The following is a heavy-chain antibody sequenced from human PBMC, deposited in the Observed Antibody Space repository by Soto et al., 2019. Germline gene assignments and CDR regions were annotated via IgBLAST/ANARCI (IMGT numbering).Heavy chain of an antibody. CDR1: GFTFSSYA. Sequence: PGGSLRLSCAASGFTFSSYAMSWVRQAPGKGLEWVSAISGSGGSTYYADSVKGRFTISRDNSKNTLYLQMNSLRAEDTAVYYCANLLIRYDILTGYYYYYYMDVWGKGTTVTVSS. V-gene: IGHV3-23*01. D-gene: IGHD3-9*01. CDR2: ISGSGGST. CDR3: ANLLIRYDILTGYYYYYYMDV. J-gene: IGHJ6*03.